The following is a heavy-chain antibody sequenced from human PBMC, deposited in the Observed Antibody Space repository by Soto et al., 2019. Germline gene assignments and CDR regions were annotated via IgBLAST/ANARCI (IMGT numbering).Heavy chain of an antibody. J-gene: IGHJ5*02. CDR2: INPNSGGT. D-gene: IGHD3-3*01. V-gene: IGHV1-2*02. Sequence: ASVKVSCKVSGYTLNDYYIHWVRQAPGQGLAWMGWINPNSGGTKYAQKFQSRSAMTRDKSISTAYMELRSLRSDDTAVYYCARGHYDFLSGYANWFDPWGRGTLVTVSS. CDR1: GYTLNDYY. CDR3: ARGHYDFLSGYANWFDP.